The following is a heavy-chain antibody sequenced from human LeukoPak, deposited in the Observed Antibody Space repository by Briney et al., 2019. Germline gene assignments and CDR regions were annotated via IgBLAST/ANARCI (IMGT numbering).Heavy chain of an antibody. D-gene: IGHD4-17*01. J-gene: IGHJ4*02. Sequence: PGGSLRLSCAASGFAVSTNYMSWVRQAPGKGLEWVSVIYSGDNTYYSDSVKGRFTISRDNSRNTLYLQMNSLRAEDTAVYYCAKAGGTTRPFDYWGQGTLVTVSS. CDR2: IYSGDNT. CDR3: AKAGGTTRPFDY. V-gene: IGHV3-53*05. CDR1: GFAVSTNY.